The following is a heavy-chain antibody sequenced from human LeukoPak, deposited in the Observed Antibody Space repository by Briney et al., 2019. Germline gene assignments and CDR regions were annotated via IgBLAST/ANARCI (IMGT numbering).Heavy chain of an antibody. V-gene: IGHV4-61*01. J-gene: IGHJ6*04. D-gene: IGHD4-17*01. Sequence: SETLSLTCTVSGGSVSSGSYYWSWIRQPPGKGLEWIGYIYYSGSTNYNPSLKSRVTISVDTSKNQFSLKLSSVTAADTVVYYCARDYGDYGYYYYGMDVWGKGTTVTVSS. CDR3: ARDYGDYGYYYYGMDV. CDR1: GGSVSSGSYY. CDR2: IYYSGST.